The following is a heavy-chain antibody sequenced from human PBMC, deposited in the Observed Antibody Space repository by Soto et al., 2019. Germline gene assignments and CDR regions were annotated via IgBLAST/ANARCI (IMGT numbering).Heavy chain of an antibody. CDR1: GVTFSHYG. V-gene: IGHV3-30*18. CDR3: VKEGNTGESTLRDHYDF. Sequence: QVHLVESGGGVVLPGRSLRLSCAVSGVTFSHYGMHWVRQAPGKGLEWVAVVYYDGSVKYYADSVKGRFTISRDNPKNTLYLQVNGMGADNTAVYYCVKEGNTGESTLRDHYDFWGQGTLVTVSS. J-gene: IGHJ4*02. D-gene: IGHD2-15*01. CDR2: VYYDGSVK.